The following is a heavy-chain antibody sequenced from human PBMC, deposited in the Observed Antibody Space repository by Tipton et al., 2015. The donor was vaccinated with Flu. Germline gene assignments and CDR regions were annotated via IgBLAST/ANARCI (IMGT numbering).Heavy chain of an antibody. CDR3: ARSTYGFSAVDFDY. J-gene: IGHJ4*02. Sequence: TLSLTCTVSGGSISPYYWSWIRQPPGKGLEWIAYIYHSGNTNYNPSLKSRLTISVDTSRRQVSLKLNSVTAADTAFYFGARSTYGFSAVDFDYWGQGILVTVSS. V-gene: IGHV4-59*01. CDR1: GGSISPYY. CDR2: IYHSGNT. D-gene: IGHD5-24*01.